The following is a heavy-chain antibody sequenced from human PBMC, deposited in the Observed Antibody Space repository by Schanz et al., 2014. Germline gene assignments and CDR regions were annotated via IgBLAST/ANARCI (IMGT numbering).Heavy chain of an antibody. CDR1: GFTFSSYW. D-gene: IGHD3-16*02. V-gene: IGHV3-74*01. Sequence: EVQLVESGGGVVHPGGSLRLSCAASGFTFSSYWMHWVRQAPGKGLVWVSRIQSDGSITTYADSVKGRFAISRDNAKNTLYLQMNSLGAEDTAIYYCAKYRYSVFDFDYWGQGTLVTVSS. CDR3: AKYRYSVFDFDY. CDR2: IQSDGSIT. J-gene: IGHJ4*02.